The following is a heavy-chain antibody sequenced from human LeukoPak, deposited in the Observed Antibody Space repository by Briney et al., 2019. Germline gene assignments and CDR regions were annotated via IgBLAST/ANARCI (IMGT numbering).Heavy chain of an antibody. CDR2: IWYDGSNK. J-gene: IGHJ5*02. Sequence: QPGRSLRLSCAASGFTFGSYGMHWVRQAPGKGLEWVAVIWYDGSNKYYADSVKGRFTISRDNSKNALYLQMNSLRAEDTAVYYCARGCPSGYSSSWANWFDPWGQGTLVTVSS. V-gene: IGHV3-33*01. CDR3: ARGCPSGYSSSWANWFDP. CDR1: GFTFGSYG. D-gene: IGHD6-13*01.